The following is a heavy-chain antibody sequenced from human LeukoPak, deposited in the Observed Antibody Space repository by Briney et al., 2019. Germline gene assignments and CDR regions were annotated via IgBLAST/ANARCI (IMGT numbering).Heavy chain of an antibody. V-gene: IGHV1-2*02. CDR1: GYTFAAYY. CDR2: INTNSGGK. Sequence: GSSVKVSCKTSGYTFAAYYRHWVRQAPGQRLEWMGWINTNSGGKNYAQKFQGGVTMTRDTSISTAYMELSRLRTDDTAVYYCARHPYDSSGYYNWLDPWGQGTLVTVSS. CDR3: ARHPYDSSGYYNWLDP. D-gene: IGHD3-22*01. J-gene: IGHJ5*02.